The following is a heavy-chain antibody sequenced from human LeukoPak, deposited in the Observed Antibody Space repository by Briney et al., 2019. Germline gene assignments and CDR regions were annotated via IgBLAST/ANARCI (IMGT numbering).Heavy chain of an antibody. V-gene: IGHV3-30*02. CDR2: IRYDGSNK. CDR3: ARRETLKSFWFDP. J-gene: IGHJ5*02. D-gene: IGHD4-23*01. CDR1: GFTFSSYG. Sequence: GGSLRLSCAASGFTFSSYGMHWVRQAPGKGLEWVAFIRYDGSNKYYADSVKGRFTISRDNSKNTLYLQMNSLRAEDTAVYYCARRETLKSFWFDPWGQGTLVTVSS.